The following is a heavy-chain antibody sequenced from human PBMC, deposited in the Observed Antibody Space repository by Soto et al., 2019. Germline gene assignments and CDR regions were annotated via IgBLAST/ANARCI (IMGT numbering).Heavy chain of an antibody. CDR3: ARGLPQSGNFQH. CDR2: ISSSSSYI. CDR1: GFTFSSYS. D-gene: IGHD3-10*01. V-gene: IGHV3-21*01. Sequence: GGSLRLSCAASGFTFSSYSMNWVRQAPGKGLEWVSSISSSSSYIYYADSVKGRFTISRDNAKNSLYLQMNSLRAEDTAVYYCARGLPQSGNFQHWGQGTLVTVSS. J-gene: IGHJ1*01.